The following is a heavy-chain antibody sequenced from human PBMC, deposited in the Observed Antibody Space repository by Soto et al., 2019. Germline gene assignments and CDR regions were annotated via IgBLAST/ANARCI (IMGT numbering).Heavy chain of an antibody. CDR1: GFTFSSYS. CDR3: ARWWAGAGTKDYFYGMDV. CDR2: ISSSSSTI. D-gene: IGHD1-7*01. V-gene: IGHV3-48*02. Sequence: HPGGSLRLSCAASGFTFSSYSMNWVRQAPGEGLEWVSYISSSSSTIYYADSVKGRFTISRDSAKNSLYLQMSSLRDEDTAVYYCARWWAGAGTKDYFYGMDVWGQGTTVTVSS. J-gene: IGHJ6*02.